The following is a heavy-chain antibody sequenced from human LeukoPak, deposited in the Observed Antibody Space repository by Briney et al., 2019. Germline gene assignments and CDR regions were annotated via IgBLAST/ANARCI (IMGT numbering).Heavy chain of an antibody. J-gene: IGHJ4*02. CDR1: GFTFSSYA. V-gene: IGHV3-30-3*01. CDR3: ARVPRGYYTIQFDY. D-gene: IGHD3-3*01. Sequence: PGGSLRLSCAASGFTFSSYAMHWVRQAPGKGLEWVAVISYDGSNKYYADSVKGRFTISRDNSKNTLYLQMNSLRAEDTAVYYCARVPRGYYTIQFDYWGQGTLVTVSS. CDR2: ISYDGSNK.